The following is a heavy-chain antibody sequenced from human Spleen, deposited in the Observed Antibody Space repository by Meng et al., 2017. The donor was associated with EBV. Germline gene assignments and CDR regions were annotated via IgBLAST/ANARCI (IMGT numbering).Heavy chain of an antibody. D-gene: IGHD6-13*01. Sequence: QTTSKDSGPTLVNPPKTLTRPCPFSGFSLSTSGVGVGWIRQPPGKALEWLALIYWDDDKRYSPALKSRLTITKDTSKNQVVLTMTNMDPVDTATYYCAHSDYSSRIFDYWGQGTLVTVSS. CDR2: IYWDDDK. J-gene: IGHJ4*02. CDR1: GFSLSTSGVG. V-gene: IGHV2-5*02. CDR3: AHSDYSSRIFDY.